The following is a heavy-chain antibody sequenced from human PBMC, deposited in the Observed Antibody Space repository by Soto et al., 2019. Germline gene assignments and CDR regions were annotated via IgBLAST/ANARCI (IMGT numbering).Heavy chain of an antibody. J-gene: IGHJ2*01. V-gene: IGHV3-23*01. D-gene: IGHD3-3*01. CDR3: AKDPPLWSGYYNRYFDL. CDR1: GFTFSSYA. CDR2: ISGSGGST. Sequence: PGGSLRLSCAASGFTFSSYAMSWVRQAPGKGLEWVSAISGSGGSTYYADSVKGRFTISRDNSKNTLYLQMNSLRAEDTAVYYCAKDPPLWSGYYNRYFDLWGRGTLVTVSS.